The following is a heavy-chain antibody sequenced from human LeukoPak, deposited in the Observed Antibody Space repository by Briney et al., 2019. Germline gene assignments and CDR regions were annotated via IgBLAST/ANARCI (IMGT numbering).Heavy chain of an antibody. CDR3: ARGEFIRNVLDT. CDR2: ISGSGAST. J-gene: IGHJ3*02. CDR1: GFTFSSFA. V-gene: IGHV3-23*01. Sequence: GGSLRLSCAASGFTFSSFAMSWVRQAPGRGLEWVSSISGSGASTYYADSVKGRFTISRDNSKNMLYLQMNNLRAEDTAVYSCARGEFIRNVLDTWGQGTMVSVSS. D-gene: IGHD3-10*01.